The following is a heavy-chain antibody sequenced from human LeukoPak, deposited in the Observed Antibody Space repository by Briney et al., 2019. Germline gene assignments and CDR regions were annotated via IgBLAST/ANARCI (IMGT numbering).Heavy chain of an antibody. CDR1: GFIFSSYS. CDR2: ISSSSSYI. CDR3: AKDRGGAWPDY. J-gene: IGHJ4*02. Sequence: GGSLRLSCAASGFIFSSYSMNWVRQAPGKGLEWVSSISSSSSYIYYADSVKGRFTISRDNAKNSLYLQMNSLRAEDTAVYYCAKDRGGAWPDYWGQGTLVTVSS. D-gene: IGHD3-10*01. V-gene: IGHV3-21*01.